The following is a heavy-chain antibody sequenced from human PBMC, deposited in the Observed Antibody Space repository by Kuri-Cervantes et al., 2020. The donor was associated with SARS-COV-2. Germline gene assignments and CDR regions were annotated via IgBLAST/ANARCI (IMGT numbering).Heavy chain of an antibody. J-gene: IGHJ4*02. CDR2: IRYDGSNK. CDR3: AKGYCSSTSCYEGNYFDY. D-gene: IGHD2-2*01. CDR1: GFTFSSYG. V-gene: IGHV3-30*02. Sequence: GGSLRLSCAASGFTFSSYGMHWVRQAPGKGLEWVAFIRYDGSNKYYADSVKGRFTISRDNAKNSLYLQMNSLRAEDTALYYCAKGYCSSTSCYEGNYFDYWGQGTLVTVSS.